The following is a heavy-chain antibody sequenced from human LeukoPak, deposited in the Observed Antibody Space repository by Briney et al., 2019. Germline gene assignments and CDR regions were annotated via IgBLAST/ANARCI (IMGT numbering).Heavy chain of an antibody. Sequence: ASVKVSCTASGYTFTSYGISWVRQAPGQGLEWMGIINPRGGSTRYAQQFQGRVTMTRDTSTSTVYMELSSLRSEDTAVYYCARVQTTVTSSLGYWGQGTLVTVSS. CDR1: GYTFTSYG. J-gene: IGHJ4*02. V-gene: IGHV1-46*01. CDR2: INPRGGST. CDR3: ARVQTTVTSSLGY. D-gene: IGHD4-17*01.